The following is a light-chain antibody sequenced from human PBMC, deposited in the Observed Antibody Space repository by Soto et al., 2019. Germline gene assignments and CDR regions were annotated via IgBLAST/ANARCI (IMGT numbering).Light chain of an antibody. V-gene: IGKV3-15*01. J-gene: IGKJ4*01. Sequence: EIVMTQSPATLSVSPGERATLSCRASQSVSSNLAWYQQKPGQAPRLLIYVTSTRATGIPARFSGSGSGIDITLNISTLQSEDFAVYYCQQYNKWPLTFGAGTMVEIK. CDR1: QSVSSN. CDR2: VTS. CDR3: QQYNKWPLT.